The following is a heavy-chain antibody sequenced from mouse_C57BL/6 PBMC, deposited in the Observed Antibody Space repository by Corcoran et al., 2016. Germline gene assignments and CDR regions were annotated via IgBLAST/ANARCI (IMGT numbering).Heavy chain of an antibody. CDR1: GYTFTSYG. J-gene: IGHJ1*03. CDR2: IYPRSGNT. D-gene: IGHD2-12*01. CDR3: ARYTRGPWYFDV. V-gene: IGHV1-81*01. Sequence: QVQLQQSGAELARPGASVKLSCKASGYTFTSYGISWVKQRTGQGLEWIGEIYPRSGNTYYNEKFKGKATLTADKSSSTAYMELRSLTSEDSAVYFCARYTRGPWYFDVWGTGTTVTVSS.